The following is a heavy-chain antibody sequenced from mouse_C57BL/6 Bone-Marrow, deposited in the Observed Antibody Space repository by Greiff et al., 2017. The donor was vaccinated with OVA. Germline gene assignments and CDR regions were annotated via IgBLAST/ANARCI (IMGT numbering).Heavy chain of an antibody. V-gene: IGHV3-6*01. CDR2: ISYDGSN. CDR1: GYSITSGYY. CDR3: ARDYYYGSSYEGFAY. Sequence: EVQLQQSGPGLVKPSQSLSLTCSVTGYSITSGYYWNWIRQFPGNKLEWMGYISYDGSNNYNPSLKNRISITRDTSKNQFFLKLNSVTTEDTATYYCARDYYYGSSYEGFAYWGQGTLVTVSA. D-gene: IGHD1-1*01. J-gene: IGHJ3*01.